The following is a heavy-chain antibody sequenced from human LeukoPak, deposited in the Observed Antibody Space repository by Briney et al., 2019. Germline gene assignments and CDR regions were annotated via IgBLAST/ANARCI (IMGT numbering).Heavy chain of an antibody. V-gene: IGHV3-48*03. CDR2: ISSSGRTI. D-gene: IGHD6-19*01. Sequence: PGGSLRLSCVASGFTFSSSEMNWVHQAPGKGLEWVSCISSSGRTIYYADSAQGRFTISRDNAKNSLSLQMNSLRAEDTAVYYCARGTGSGWTDYWGQGTLVTVSS. CDR1: GFTFSSSE. J-gene: IGHJ4*02. CDR3: ARGTGSGWTDY.